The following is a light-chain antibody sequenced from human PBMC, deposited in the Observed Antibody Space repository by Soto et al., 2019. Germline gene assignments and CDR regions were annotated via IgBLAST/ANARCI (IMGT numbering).Light chain of an antibody. CDR2: DNN. CDR1: SSNIGNNY. V-gene: IGLV1-51*01. CDR3: QSYDSSLSGWV. J-gene: IGLJ3*02. Sequence: QSVLTQPPSVSAAPGQKVTISCSGSSSNIGNNYVSWYQQLPGTAPKLLIYDNNKRPSGIPDRFSGSKSGTSASLAITGLQAEDEADYYCQSYDSSLSGWVFGGGTQLTVL.